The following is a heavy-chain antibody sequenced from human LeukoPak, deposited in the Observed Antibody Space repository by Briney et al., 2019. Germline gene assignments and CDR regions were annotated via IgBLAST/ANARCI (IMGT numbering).Heavy chain of an antibody. D-gene: IGHD3-9*01. V-gene: IGHV4-59*01. CDR2: IYYSGST. CDR3: ARVILRYFDT. Sequence: SETLSLTCTVSGGSISSYYWSWIRQPPGKGLEWIGYIYYSGSTNYNPSLKSRVTISVDTSKNQFSLKLSSETAADTAVYYCARVILRYFDTWGQGTLVTVSS. CDR1: GGSISSYY. J-gene: IGHJ4*02.